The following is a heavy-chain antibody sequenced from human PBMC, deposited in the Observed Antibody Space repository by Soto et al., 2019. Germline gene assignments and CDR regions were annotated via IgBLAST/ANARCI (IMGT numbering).Heavy chain of an antibody. CDR1: GFTFRSYW. V-gene: IGHV3-74*01. Sequence: GGSLRLSCAASGFTFRSYWMHWVRQAPGKGLVWVSHINSDGSSTNYADSVKGRFTISRDNAKNTLFLQMSSLSTEDTAVYYCARDETQTFRSFVHYYGVDVWGQGTTVTVSS. CDR3: ARDETQTFRSFVHYYGVDV. CDR2: INSDGSST. D-gene: IGHD3-10*01. J-gene: IGHJ6*02.